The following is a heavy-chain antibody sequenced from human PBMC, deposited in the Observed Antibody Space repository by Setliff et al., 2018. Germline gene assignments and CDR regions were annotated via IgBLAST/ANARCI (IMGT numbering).Heavy chain of an antibody. D-gene: IGHD3-3*01. V-gene: IGHV4-39*02. CDR3: AREQSNYDFWSGYYGSYYYYMDV. J-gene: IGHJ6*03. Sequence: SETLSLTCTVSGGSISSSSYYWGWIRQSPGEGLEWIGTVSYRGNAFYNPSLAGRATISLGTSKNQFSLKLSSVTAADTAVYYCAREQSNYDFWSGYYGSYYYYMDVWGQGTTVTVSS. CDR2: VSYRGNA. CDR1: GGSISSSSYY.